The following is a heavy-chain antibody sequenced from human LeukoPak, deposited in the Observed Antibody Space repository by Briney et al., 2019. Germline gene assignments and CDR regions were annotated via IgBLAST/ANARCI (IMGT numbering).Heavy chain of an antibody. Sequence: GGSLRLSCAASGFTFSDYYMSWIRQAPGKGLEWVSYISSSGSTINYADSVKGRFTISRDNAKNSLYLQINSLRADDTAVYYCARGKSRLVDSFDCWGQGTLVTVSS. CDR1: GFTFSDYY. CDR3: ARGKSRLVDSFDC. D-gene: IGHD2-2*01. J-gene: IGHJ4*02. V-gene: IGHV3-11*01. CDR2: ISSSGSTI.